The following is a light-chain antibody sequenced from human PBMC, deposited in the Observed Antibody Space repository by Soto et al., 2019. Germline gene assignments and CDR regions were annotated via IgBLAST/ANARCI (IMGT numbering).Light chain of an antibody. CDR1: QSISSH. CDR3: QQYHYWWA. J-gene: IGKJ1*01. Sequence: EIVMTQSPATLSVSPGERATLSCRASQSISSHLAWYQQKPGQAPRLLIHGASTRATGIPARFSGSGSGTEFTLVISSPQSEDFAVYYCQQYHYWWAFGQGTKVAIK. V-gene: IGKV3-15*01. CDR2: GAS.